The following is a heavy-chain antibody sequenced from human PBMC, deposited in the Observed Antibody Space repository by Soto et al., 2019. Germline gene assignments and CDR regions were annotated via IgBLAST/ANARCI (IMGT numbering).Heavy chain of an antibody. V-gene: IGHV3-30-3*01. CDR2: ISYDGSNK. CDR1: GFTFSSYA. D-gene: IGHD2-21*02. J-gene: IGHJ4*02. Sequence: QVQLVESGGGVVQPGRSLRLSCAASGFTFSSYAMHWVRQAPGKGLEWVAVISYDGSNKYYADSVKGRFTISRDNSKNTRYLQMNSLRAEDTAVYYCARGEHIVVVTATLDYWGQGTLVTVSS. CDR3: ARGEHIVVVTATLDY.